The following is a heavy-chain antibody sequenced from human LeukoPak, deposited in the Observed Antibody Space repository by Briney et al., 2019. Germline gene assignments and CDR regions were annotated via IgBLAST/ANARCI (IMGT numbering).Heavy chain of an antibody. Sequence: GGSLRLSCTASGFSFGDDAWSWFRQAPGKGLEFVCSIRKKGYGETTDYAASVRGRFTISRDDAKSIAYLQMNSLEIEDTALYYCSRGLHDYGDSNYYFDQWGRGTQVTVSS. CDR2: IRKKGYGETT. CDR1: GFSFGDDA. J-gene: IGHJ4*02. CDR3: SRGLHDYGDSNYYFDQ. D-gene: IGHD4-17*01. V-gene: IGHV3-49*03.